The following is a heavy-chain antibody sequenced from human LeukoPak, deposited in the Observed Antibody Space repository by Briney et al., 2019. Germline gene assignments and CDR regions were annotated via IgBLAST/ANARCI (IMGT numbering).Heavy chain of an antibody. CDR1: GNSFTNYW. Sequence: GESLKISCKSSGNSFTNYWIGWVRQMPVKGLEWMGTIYPGDSDTRYSPSFQGQVTISADKSISTAYLQWSSLKASDTAMYYCARLKYFDWLGPFDYWGQGTLVTVSS. J-gene: IGHJ4*02. V-gene: IGHV5-51*01. CDR2: IYPGDSDT. CDR3: ARLKYFDWLGPFDY. D-gene: IGHD3-9*01.